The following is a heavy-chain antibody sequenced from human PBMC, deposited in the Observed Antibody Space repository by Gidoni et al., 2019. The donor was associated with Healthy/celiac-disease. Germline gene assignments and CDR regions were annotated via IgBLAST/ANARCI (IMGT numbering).Heavy chain of an antibody. CDR2: IAYDGSNK. CDR1: GFTFSSYA. CDR3: ARDVRLGKAFDI. J-gene: IGHJ3*02. D-gene: IGHD3-16*01. Sequence: QVQLVESGGGVVQPGRSLRLSCAASGFTFSSYAMHWVRQAPGKGREWVAVIAYDGSNKYYADSVKGRFTISRDNSKNTLYLQMNSLRAEDTAVYYCARDVRLGKAFDIWGQGTMVTVSS. V-gene: IGHV3-30-3*01.